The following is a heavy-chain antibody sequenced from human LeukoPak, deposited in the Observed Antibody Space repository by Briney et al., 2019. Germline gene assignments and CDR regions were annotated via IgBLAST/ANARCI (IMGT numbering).Heavy chain of an antibody. CDR1: GGSISSHY. Sequence: SETLSLTCTVSGGSISSHYWSWIRQPPGKGLEWIGYISYNGNSNYSPSLKSRVTISVDTSKNQFSLKVTSLTAADTAVYYCARYFDWPWAFDVWGPGTKVTVSS. D-gene: IGHD3-9*01. J-gene: IGHJ3*01. CDR3: ARYFDWPWAFDV. V-gene: IGHV4-59*11. CDR2: ISYNGNS.